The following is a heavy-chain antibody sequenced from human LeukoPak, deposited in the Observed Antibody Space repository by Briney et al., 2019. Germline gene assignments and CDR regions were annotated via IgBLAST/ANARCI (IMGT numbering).Heavy chain of an antibody. Sequence: GGSLRLSCAASGFTFSDYYMSWIRQAPGKGLEWVSYISSSGSTIYYADSVRGRFTISRDNAKNSLYLQMNSLSAEDTAVYYCARSRCYCSSGSCYSCDWFDPWGQGTLVTVSS. V-gene: IGHV3-11*01. CDR1: GFTFSDYY. CDR3: ARSRCYCSSGSCYSCDWFDP. D-gene: IGHD2-15*01. J-gene: IGHJ5*02. CDR2: ISSSGSTI.